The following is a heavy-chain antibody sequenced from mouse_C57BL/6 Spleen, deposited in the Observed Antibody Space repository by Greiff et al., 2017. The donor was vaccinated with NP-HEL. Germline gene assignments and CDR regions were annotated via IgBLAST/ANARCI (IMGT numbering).Heavy chain of an antibody. J-gene: IGHJ2*01. V-gene: IGHV1-64*01. D-gene: IGHD1-1*01. CDR3: ARSTVVSTPFDY. Sequence: QVQLQQPGAELVKPGASVKLSCKASGYTFTSYWMHWVKQRPGQGLEWIGMIHPNSGSTNYNEKFKSKATLTVDKSSSTAYMQLSSLTSEDSAVYYCARSTVVSTPFDYWGQGTTLTVSS. CDR2: IHPNSGST. CDR1: GYTFTSYW.